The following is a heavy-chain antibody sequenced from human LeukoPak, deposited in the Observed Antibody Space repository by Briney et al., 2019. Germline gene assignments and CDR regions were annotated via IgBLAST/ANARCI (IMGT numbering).Heavy chain of an antibody. CDR1: GFTFSRFW. CDR3: ARDGRCGGDCYAS. J-gene: IGHJ4*02. V-gene: IGHV3-21*01. CDR2: ISSSSSYI. D-gene: IGHD2-21*02. Sequence: PGGSLRLSCAASGFTFSRFWMDWVRQAPGKGLEWVSIISSSSSYIYYADSVKGRFTISRDNAKNALYLQMNSLRVEDTAVYYCARDGRCGGDCYASWGQGTLVTVSS.